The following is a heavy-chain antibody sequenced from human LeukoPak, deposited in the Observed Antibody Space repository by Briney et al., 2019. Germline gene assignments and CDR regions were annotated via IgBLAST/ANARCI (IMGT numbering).Heavy chain of an antibody. CDR3: ARDYVDFWSGYLGGYFDY. V-gene: IGHV3-30-3*01. J-gene: IGHJ4*02. Sequence: GGSLRLSCAASGFTFSIYAMHWVRQAPGKGLEWVAVISYDGSNKYYADSVKGRFTISRDNSKNTLYLQMNSLRAEDTAVYYCARDYVDFWSGYLGGYFDYWGQGTLVTVSS. CDR1: GFTFSIYA. CDR2: ISYDGSNK. D-gene: IGHD3-3*01.